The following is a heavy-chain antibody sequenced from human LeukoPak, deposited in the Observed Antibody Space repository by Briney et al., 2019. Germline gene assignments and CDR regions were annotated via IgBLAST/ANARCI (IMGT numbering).Heavy chain of an antibody. J-gene: IGHJ6*02. CDR3: ARDVNSGSWYYYYYGMDV. Sequence: GGSLRLSCADSGFTFNSCWMNWVRQAPGKGLEWVANIKQDGSEKYYVDSVKGRFTISRDNAKNSLYLQMNSLRAEDTAVYYCARDVNSGSWYYYYYGMDVWGQGTTVTVSS. V-gene: IGHV3-7*03. CDR2: IKQDGSEK. CDR1: GFTFNSCW. D-gene: IGHD1-26*01.